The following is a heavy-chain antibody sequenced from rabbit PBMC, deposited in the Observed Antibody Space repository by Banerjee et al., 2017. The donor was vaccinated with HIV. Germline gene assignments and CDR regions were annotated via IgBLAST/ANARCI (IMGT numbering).Heavy chain of an antibody. Sequence: QEQLKETGGGLVQPGGSLTLSCKASGFDFSSNAMCWVRQAPGEGLEWIGCIDTGSGSTVYATWVNGRFTISKTSSTTVTLQMTTVTAADTATYFCARVWALWGPGTLVTVS. CDR1: GFDFSSNA. CDR2: IDTGSGST. CDR3: ARVWAL. D-gene: IGHD5-1*01. V-gene: IGHV1S47*01. J-gene: IGHJ4*01.